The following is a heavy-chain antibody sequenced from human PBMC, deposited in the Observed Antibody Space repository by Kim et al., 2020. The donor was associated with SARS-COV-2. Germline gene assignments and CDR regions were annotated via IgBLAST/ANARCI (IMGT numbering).Heavy chain of an antibody. Sequence: KFQGRVTITADESTSTAYMGLSSLRSEDSAVYYCARVRGSASPGHDAFDIWGQGTMVTVSS. CDR3: ARVRGSASPGHDAFDI. D-gene: IGHD6-6*01. J-gene: IGHJ3*02. V-gene: IGHV1-69*01.